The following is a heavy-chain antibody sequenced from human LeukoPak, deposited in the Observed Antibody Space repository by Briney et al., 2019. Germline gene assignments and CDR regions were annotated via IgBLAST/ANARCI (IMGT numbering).Heavy chain of an antibody. V-gene: IGHV3-23*01. CDR3: AKGRVVESILDY. Sequence: GGSLRLPCAASGFTLSTYSTYWVRQAPGKGLEWVSGIRGSGGITYYADSVKGRFTISGDNSENTLYLQMNSLRVDDTAVYYCAKGRVVESILDYWGQGVLVTVSS. J-gene: IGHJ4*02. CDR1: GFTLSTYS. CDR2: IRGSGGIT. D-gene: IGHD3-3*01.